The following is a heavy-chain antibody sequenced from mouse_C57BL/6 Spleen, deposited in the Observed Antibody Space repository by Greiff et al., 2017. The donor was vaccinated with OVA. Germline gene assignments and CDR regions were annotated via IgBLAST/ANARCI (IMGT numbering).Heavy chain of an antibody. J-gene: IGHJ1*03. CDR3: ARGGDYYGDFDV. Sequence: QVQLQQPGAELVMPGASVKLSCKASGYTFTSYWMHWVKQRPGQGLEWIGEIDPSDSYTNYNQKFKGKSTLTVDKSSSTAYMQLSSLTSEDSAVYYCARGGDYYGDFDVWGTGTTVTVSS. CDR2: IDPSDSYT. V-gene: IGHV1-69*01. D-gene: IGHD1-1*01. CDR1: GYTFTSYW.